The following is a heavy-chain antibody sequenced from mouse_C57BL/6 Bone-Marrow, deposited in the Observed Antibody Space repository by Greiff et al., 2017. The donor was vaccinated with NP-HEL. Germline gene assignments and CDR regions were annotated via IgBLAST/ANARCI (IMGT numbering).Heavy chain of an antibody. CDR1: GYTFTNYW. CDR3: ARRRGFYWYFDV. J-gene: IGHJ1*03. Sequence: QVQLQQSGAELVRPGTSVKMSCTASGYTFTNYWIGWAKQRPGHGLEWIGDIYPGGGYTNYNEKVKGKATLTEYKSSSTAYMQCSSLTSEDSAIYYWARRRGFYWYFDVWGTGTTVTVSS. V-gene: IGHV1-63*01. CDR2: IYPGGGYT.